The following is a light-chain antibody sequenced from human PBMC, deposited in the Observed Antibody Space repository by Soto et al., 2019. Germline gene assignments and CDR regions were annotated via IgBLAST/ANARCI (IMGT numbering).Light chain of an antibody. CDR1: SSNIGAGYD. CDR3: HSYDGSLSGPV. Sequence: QSVLTQPPSLSGAPGQRVTISCTGSSSNIGAGYDVHWYQQLPGTAPRVLIYDNNSRPSGVPDRFSGSKSGTSASLAIAGLQAEDEADYYCHSYDGSLSGPVFGGGTKLTVL. CDR2: DNN. J-gene: IGLJ2*01. V-gene: IGLV1-40*01.